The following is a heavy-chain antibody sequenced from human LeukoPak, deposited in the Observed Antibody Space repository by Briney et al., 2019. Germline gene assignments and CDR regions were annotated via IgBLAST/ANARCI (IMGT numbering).Heavy chain of an antibody. Sequence: GGSLRLSCAASGFAFSTYPMTWVRQAPGKGLEWVSSITGSGDDTYHADSVKGRFTISRDNSKNTLYLQMNSLRAEDTAVYYCAKIAVGQYWFFDLWAVAPWSLSPQ. CDR1: GFAFSTYP. CDR2: ITGSGDDT. V-gene: IGHV3-23*01. CDR3: AKIAVGQYWFFDL. D-gene: IGHD6-19*01. J-gene: IGHJ2*01.